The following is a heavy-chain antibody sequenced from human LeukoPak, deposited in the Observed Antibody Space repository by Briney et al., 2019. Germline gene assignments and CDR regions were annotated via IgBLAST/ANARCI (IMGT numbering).Heavy chain of an antibody. V-gene: IGHV3-30*03. J-gene: IGHJ4*02. CDR1: GFAFGAYG. CDR3: ARGVEPLAANTLAY. CDR2: ISSDGSRT. Sequence: GGSLRLSCAASGFAFGAYGMHWIRQAPGKGLEWVSFISSDGSRTYYIDSVTGRFTISRDNSKDTLYLQMDSLRAEDTAVYYCARGVEPLAANTLAYWGQGTLVTVSS. D-gene: IGHD1-14*01.